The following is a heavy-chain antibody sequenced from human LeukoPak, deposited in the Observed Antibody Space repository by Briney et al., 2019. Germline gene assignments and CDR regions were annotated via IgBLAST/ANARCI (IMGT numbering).Heavy chain of an antibody. CDR2: IYYSGST. CDR3: ARRVVQAGMDV. J-gene: IGHJ6*02. CDR1: GGSIGSSSYN. V-gene: IGHV4-39*01. D-gene: IGHD6-6*01. Sequence: SETLSLTCTVSGGSIGSSSYNWGWIRQPPGKGLEWIGSIYYSGSTYYKPSLKSRVTISVDTSKNQLSLKLSSVTAADTAVYYCARRVVQAGMDVWGQGTTVTVSS.